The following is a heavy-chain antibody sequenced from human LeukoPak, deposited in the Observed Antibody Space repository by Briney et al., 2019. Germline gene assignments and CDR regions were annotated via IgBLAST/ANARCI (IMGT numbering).Heavy chain of an antibody. Sequence: GGSLRLSCAASGFTFSNYHMNWVRQAPGKGLEWVSSISSSSSYIYYADSVKGRFTISRDNAKNSLYLQMNSLRAEDTAVYYCARDTARSYYDSSGYYDYWGQGTLVTVSS. J-gene: IGHJ4*02. CDR3: ARDTARSYYDSSGYYDY. CDR1: GFTFSNYH. CDR2: ISSSSSYI. V-gene: IGHV3-21*01. D-gene: IGHD3-22*01.